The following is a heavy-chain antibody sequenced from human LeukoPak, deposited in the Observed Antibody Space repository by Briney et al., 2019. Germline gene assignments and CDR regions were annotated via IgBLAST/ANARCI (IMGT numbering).Heavy chain of an antibody. CDR1: GFTFSSYS. CDR3: ARSYSSSWYTVYY. V-gene: IGHV3-30*02. D-gene: IGHD6-13*01. CDR2: IRYDGTNK. J-gene: IGHJ4*02. Sequence: HPGGSLRLSCAASGFTFSSYSMNWVRQAPGKGLEWVAFIRYDGTNKYYADSVKGRFTISGDNSKNTLYLQMNSLRAEDTAVYYCARSYSSSWYTVYYWGQGTLVTVSS.